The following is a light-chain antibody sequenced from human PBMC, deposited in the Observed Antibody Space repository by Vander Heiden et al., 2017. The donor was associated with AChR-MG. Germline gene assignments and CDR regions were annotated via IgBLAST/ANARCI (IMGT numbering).Light chain of an antibody. J-gene: IGKJ1*01. CDR2: GTS. CDR3: QQYSDWPRT. CDR1: QSVSLY. V-gene: IGKV3-15*01. Sequence: ELVMTPSPATLSVSPGERATLSCRASQSVSLYLAWYQQKPGQAPRLLIYGTSTRATGIPARFSGSGSATDFTLTISSLQSEDFAVYFCQQYSDWPRTFGQGTKVEIK.